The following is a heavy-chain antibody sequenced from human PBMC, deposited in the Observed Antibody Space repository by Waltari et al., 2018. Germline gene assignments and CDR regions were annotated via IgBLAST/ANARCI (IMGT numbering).Heavy chain of an antibody. J-gene: IGHJ1*01. V-gene: IGHV4-34*01. D-gene: IGHD3-9*01. Sequence: HVQLQQWGAGLLTPSVPLSPTCAVYGGSFSDYYWIWTRQTPGKELEWIGEINHTVRTSYNPSRKRRVTMSVDTSKNQFSLKLSSVTAADRAIYYCARAKGNLELRTGYYRYFQDWAQGTLVTVSS. CDR2: INHTVRT. CDR1: GGSFSDYY. CDR3: ARAKGNLELRTGYYRYFQD.